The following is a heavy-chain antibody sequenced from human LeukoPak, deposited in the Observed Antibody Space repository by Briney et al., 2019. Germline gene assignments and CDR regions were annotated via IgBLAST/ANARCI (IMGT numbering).Heavy chain of an antibody. Sequence: GASVKVSCKASGYTFTSYYMHWVRQAPGQGLEWMGIINPSGGSTSYAQKFQGRVTMTRDMSTSTVYMELSSLRSEDTAVYYCARRAGAYTHPYDYWGQGTLVTVS. CDR3: ARRAGAYTHPYDY. V-gene: IGHV1-46*01. J-gene: IGHJ4*02. CDR2: INPSGGST. CDR1: GYTFTSYY. D-gene: IGHD3-16*01.